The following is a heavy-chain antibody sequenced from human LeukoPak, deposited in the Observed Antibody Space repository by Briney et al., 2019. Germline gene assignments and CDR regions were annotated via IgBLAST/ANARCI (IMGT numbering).Heavy chain of an antibody. CDR1: GGSISSYY. CDR2: IYYSGST. D-gene: IGHD1-1*01. Sequence: SETLSLTCTVSGGSISSYYWSWIRQPPGKGLEWIGYIYYSGSTNYNPSLKSRVTISVDTSKNQFSLKPSSVTAADTAVYYCARDNWNDDSGYYGMDVWGQGTTVTVSS. V-gene: IGHV4-59*01. CDR3: ARDNWNDDSGYYGMDV. J-gene: IGHJ6*02.